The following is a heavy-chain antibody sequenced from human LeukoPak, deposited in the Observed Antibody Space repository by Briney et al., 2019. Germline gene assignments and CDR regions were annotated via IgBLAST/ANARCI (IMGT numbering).Heavy chain of an antibody. Sequence: SETLCLTYTVSGGSFSSYYWSWIRQPPGKGLEWIGYIYYSTTTDYNPSLKSRVTISVDTCKTQFSLQISSVTAAETVVYYCARDAAADAFDIWGQETMLTVSS. CDR1: GGSFSSYY. V-gene: IGHV4-59*01. CDR2: IYYSTTT. J-gene: IGHJ3*02. CDR3: ARDAAADAFDI. D-gene: IGHD6-13*01.